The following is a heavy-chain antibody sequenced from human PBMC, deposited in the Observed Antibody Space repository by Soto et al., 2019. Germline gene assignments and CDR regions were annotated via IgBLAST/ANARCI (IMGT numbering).Heavy chain of an antibody. Sequence: GGSLRLSCAASGFTFSSYGMHWVRQAPGKGLEWVAVISYDGSNKYYADSVKGRFTISRDNSKNTLYLQMNSLRAEDTAVYYCAKWGHYPHYDSSGYYRYYYYGMDVWGQGTTVNVSS. CDR1: GFTFSSYG. CDR3: AKWGHYPHYDSSGYYRYYYYGMDV. D-gene: IGHD3-22*01. J-gene: IGHJ6*02. CDR2: ISYDGSNK. V-gene: IGHV3-30*18.